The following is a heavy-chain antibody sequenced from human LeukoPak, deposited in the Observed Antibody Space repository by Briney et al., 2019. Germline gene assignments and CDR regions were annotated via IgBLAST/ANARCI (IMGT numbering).Heavy chain of an antibody. CDR1: GYTFTSYD. CDR2: MNPNSGNT. Sequence: AASVKVSCKASGYTFTSYDINWVRQATGQGLEWMGWMNPNSGNTGYAQKFQGRVTITADESTSTAYMELSSLRSEDTAVYYCARGVYSYGSFRYYYYGMDVWGQGTTVTVSS. D-gene: IGHD5-18*01. CDR3: ARGVYSYGSFRYYYYGMDV. V-gene: IGHV1-8*01. J-gene: IGHJ6*02.